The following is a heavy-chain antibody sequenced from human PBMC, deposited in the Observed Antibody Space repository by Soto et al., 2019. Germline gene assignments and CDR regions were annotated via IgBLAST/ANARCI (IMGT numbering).Heavy chain of an antibody. D-gene: IGHD6-19*01. J-gene: IGHJ6*02. CDR3: ARVSIAVAVHYYYYGMDV. V-gene: IGHV1-46*01. CDR1: GYTFTSYY. CDR2: INPSGGST. Sequence: ASVKVSCQASGYTFTSYYMHWVRQAPGQGLEWMGIINPSGGSTSYAQKFQGRVTITADESTSTAYMELSSLRSEDTAVYYCARVSIAVAVHYYYYGMDVWGQGTTVTVSS.